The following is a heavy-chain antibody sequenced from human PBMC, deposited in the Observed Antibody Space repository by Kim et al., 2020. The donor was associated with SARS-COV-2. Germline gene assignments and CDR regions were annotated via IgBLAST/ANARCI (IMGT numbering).Heavy chain of an antibody. CDR2: IKPEETEK. CDR3: ARLCACNTWVAYAMDV. J-gene: IGHJ6*01. D-gene: IGHD2-15*01. Sequence: GGSLRLSCAASGFTFSIYWMSWVRQAPGKGLEWVANIKPEETEKYYLDSVRGRFTISRANAKNSLYLQMNSLRAAGTAMYDLARLCACNTWVAYAMDVWG. CDR1: GFTFSIYW. V-gene: IGHV3-7*01.